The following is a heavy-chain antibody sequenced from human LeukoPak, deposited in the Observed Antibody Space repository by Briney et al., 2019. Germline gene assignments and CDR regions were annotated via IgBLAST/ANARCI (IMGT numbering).Heavy chain of an antibody. D-gene: IGHD4-17*01. J-gene: IGHJ1*01. V-gene: IGHV1-69*05. CDR3: ARGSDYGDYFPK. Sequence: ASVKVSCKASGGTFSSYTISWVRQAPGQGLEWMGRIIPIFGTANYAQKFQGRVTITTDESTSTAYMELSSLRSEDTAVYYCARGSDYGDYFPKWGQGTLVTVFS. CDR1: GGTFSSYT. CDR2: IIPIFGTA.